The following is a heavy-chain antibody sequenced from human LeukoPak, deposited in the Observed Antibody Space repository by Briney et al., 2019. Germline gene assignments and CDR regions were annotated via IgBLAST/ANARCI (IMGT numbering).Heavy chain of an antibody. V-gene: IGHV3-33*01. CDR3: AREGGCSSAKCPFDY. Sequence: PGGSLRLSCAASGFTFSDYGIHWVRQVPGKGLEWVAVIWYDGNNKYYADSVKGRFTISRDNSKNMMYLQMNSLRAEDTAVYYCAREGGCSSAKCPFDYWGQGTLVTVPS. CDR2: IWYDGNNK. J-gene: IGHJ4*02. CDR1: GFTFSDYG. D-gene: IGHD2-2*01.